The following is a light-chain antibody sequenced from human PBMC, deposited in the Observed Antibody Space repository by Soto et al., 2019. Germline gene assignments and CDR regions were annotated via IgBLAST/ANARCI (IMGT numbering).Light chain of an antibody. CDR1: QSIDSW. J-gene: IGKJ5*01. Sequence: DIQMTQSPSTRSASLACRFTITCRASQSIDSWLAWYQQKPGKAPKFLMYKASNLESGVPSRFSGSGSETEFTLTISSLQPDDFAIYYCQHYKSYPWTFGQGTRLEIK. CDR2: KAS. V-gene: IGKV1-5*03. CDR3: QHYKSYPWT.